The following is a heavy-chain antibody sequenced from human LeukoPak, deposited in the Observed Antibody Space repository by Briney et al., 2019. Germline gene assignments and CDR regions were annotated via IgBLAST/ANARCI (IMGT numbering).Heavy chain of an antibody. D-gene: IGHD2-21*02. Sequence: NPSETLSLTCAVYGGSFSGYYWSWIRQPPGKGLEWIGEINHSGSTNYNPSLKSRVTISVDTSKNQFSLKLSAVTAADTAVYYCARAKVVMRHIVVVTAIRAYAFDIWGQGTMVTVSS. J-gene: IGHJ3*02. CDR1: GGSFSGYY. CDR3: ARAKVVMRHIVVVTAIRAYAFDI. CDR2: INHSGST. V-gene: IGHV4-34*01.